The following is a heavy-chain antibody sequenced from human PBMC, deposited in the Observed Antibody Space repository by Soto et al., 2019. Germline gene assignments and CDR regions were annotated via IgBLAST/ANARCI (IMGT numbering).Heavy chain of an antibody. J-gene: IGHJ4*02. CDR2: ISGSGGST. CDR1: GFTFSSYA. CDR3: AKDPTTAPALVDY. Sequence: PGESLKISCAASGFTFSSYAMSWVRQAPGKGLEWVSAISGSGGSTYYADSVKGRFTISRDNSKNTLYLQMNSLRAEDTAVYYCAKDPTTAPALVDYWGQGTLVTVSS. V-gene: IGHV3-23*01. D-gene: IGHD5-12*01.